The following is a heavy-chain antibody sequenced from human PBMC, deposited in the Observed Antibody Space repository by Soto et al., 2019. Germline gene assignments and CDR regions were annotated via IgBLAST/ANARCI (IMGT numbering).Heavy chain of an antibody. CDR1: GGSISSYY. V-gene: IGHV4-59*01. D-gene: IGHD6-6*01. Sequence: SETLSLTCTVSGGSISSYYWSWIRQPPGKGLEWIGYIYYSGSTNYNPSLKSRVTISVDTSKNQFSLKLSSVTAADTAVYYCARGQAHSSSIRRPFYFDYWGQGTLVTVSS. J-gene: IGHJ4*02. CDR2: IYYSGST. CDR3: ARGQAHSSSIRRPFYFDY.